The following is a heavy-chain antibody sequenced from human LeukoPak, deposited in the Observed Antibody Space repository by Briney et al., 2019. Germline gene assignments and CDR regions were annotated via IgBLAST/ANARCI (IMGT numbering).Heavy chain of an antibody. CDR2: ISGSGDDT. V-gene: IGHV3-23*01. J-gene: IGHJ4*02. Sequence: GGSLRLSCSAPGFTFSSYVMTWVRQAPGQGLEWVSAISGSGDDTYYADSVKGRFTISRDNSKNTLYLQMNSLRAEDTAVYYCAKKEAMIRGVPYYYDFWGQGTLVTVSS. CDR3: AKKEAMIRGVPYYYDF. CDR1: GFTFSSYV. D-gene: IGHD3-10*01.